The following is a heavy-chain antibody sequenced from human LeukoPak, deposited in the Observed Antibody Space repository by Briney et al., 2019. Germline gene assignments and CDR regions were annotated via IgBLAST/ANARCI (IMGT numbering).Heavy chain of an antibody. V-gene: IGHV3-66*01. J-gene: IGHJ3*02. CDR1: GFTVSSNY. Sequence: GGSLRLSCAASGFTVSSNYMSWVRQAPGKGLEWVSVIYSGGSTYYADSVKGGFTISRDNSKNTLYLQMNSLRAEDTAVYYCARDNYDWRAFDIWGQGTMVTVSS. CDR3: ARDNYDWRAFDI. D-gene: IGHD3-3*01. CDR2: IYSGGST.